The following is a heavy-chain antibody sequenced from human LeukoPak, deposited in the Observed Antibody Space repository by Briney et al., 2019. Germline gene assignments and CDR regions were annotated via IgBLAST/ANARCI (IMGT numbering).Heavy chain of an antibody. V-gene: IGHV3-15*01. CDR2: IKRKSDGGTT. Sequence: GGSLRLSCAASGLTFSNAWMSWVRQAPGKGLEWVCRIKRKSDGGTTDYAAPVKGRFTISRDDSKNTLYLQMNSLKSEDTAVYYCTTELDIRPNHYWGQGTLVTVSS. CDR3: TTELDIRPNHY. D-gene: IGHD3-22*01. J-gene: IGHJ4*02. CDR1: GLTFSNAW.